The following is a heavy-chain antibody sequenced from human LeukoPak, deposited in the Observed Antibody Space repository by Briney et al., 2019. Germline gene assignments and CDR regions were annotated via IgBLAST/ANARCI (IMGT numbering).Heavy chain of an antibody. CDR1: GYTFTSHD. CDR3: ARERYYDSSRGAFDI. Sequence: ASVKVSCKASGYTFTSHDINWVRQATGQGLEWMGWINAGNGNTKYSQKFQGRVTITRDTSASTAYMELSSLRSEDTAVYYCARERYYDSSRGAFDIWGQGTMVTVSS. D-gene: IGHD3-22*01. J-gene: IGHJ3*02. V-gene: IGHV1-3*01. CDR2: INAGNGNT.